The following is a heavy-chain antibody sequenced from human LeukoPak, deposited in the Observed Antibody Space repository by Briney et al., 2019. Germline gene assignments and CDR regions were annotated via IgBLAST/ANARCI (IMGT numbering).Heavy chain of an antibody. CDR2: ISYDGTEM. CDR3: ARDPSGSGWSLNN. Sequence: GGSLRLSCAASGFTFRNYGMHWVREAPGKGLEWVAIISYDGTEMFYAESVKGRFTVSRDNSKNTVCLQMNSLRVEDTAVYYCARDPSGSGWSLNNWGQGTLVTVSS. J-gene: IGHJ4*02. D-gene: IGHD6-19*01. V-gene: IGHV3-30*03. CDR1: GFTFRNYG.